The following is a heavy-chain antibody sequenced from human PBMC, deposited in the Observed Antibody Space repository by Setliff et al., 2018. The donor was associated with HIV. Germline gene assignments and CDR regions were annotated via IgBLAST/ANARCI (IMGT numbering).Heavy chain of an antibody. J-gene: IGHJ4*02. D-gene: IGHD3-22*01. V-gene: IGHV3-7*01. Sequence: LRLSCAASGFTFSIYWMNWVRQAPGKGLEWVANIKQDGSEKNYVDSVEGRFTISRDNAKNSLYLQMNSLRDEDTAVYYCAREDYYDSTQTDYWGQGALVTVSS. CDR1: GFTFSIYW. CDR3: AREDYYDSTQTDY. CDR2: IKQDGSEK.